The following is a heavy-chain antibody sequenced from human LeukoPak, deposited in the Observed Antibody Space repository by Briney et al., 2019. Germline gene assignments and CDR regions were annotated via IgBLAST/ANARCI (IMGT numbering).Heavy chain of an antibody. CDR2: INSYNGNT. CDR1: GYTFTSFG. CDR3: ARSSLGSGWYGEYFHH. D-gene: IGHD6-19*01. V-gene: IGHV1-18*01. J-gene: IGHJ1*01. Sequence: ASVKASCKASGYTFTSFGISWVRQAPGQGLEWMGWINSYNGNTKYAQNFQGRVTMTTDTSTSTAYMELRSLRSDDTAVYYCARSSLGSGWYGEYFHHWGQGTLVTVSS.